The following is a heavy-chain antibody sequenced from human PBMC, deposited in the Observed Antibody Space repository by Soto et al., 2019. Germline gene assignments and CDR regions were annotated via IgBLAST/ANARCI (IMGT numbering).Heavy chain of an antibody. J-gene: IGHJ6*03. D-gene: IGHD3-10*01. CDR2: IYWDDDK. V-gene: IGHV2-5*02. Sequence: SGPTVMNPTQNLTPIYTFSGSSLSTSELGVAWLRQPAGKALECLGIIYWDDDKRYSPSLKSRLTITKDTSKNQVVLRMTDMDPVDTATYYCAHIRFGTQIYWYYYMDVWGKGT. CDR3: AHIRFGTQIYWYYYMDV. CDR1: GSSLSTSELG.